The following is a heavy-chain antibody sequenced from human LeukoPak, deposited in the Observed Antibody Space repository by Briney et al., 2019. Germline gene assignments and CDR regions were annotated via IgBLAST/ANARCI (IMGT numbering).Heavy chain of an antibody. Sequence: ASVKVSCKAIGYTFTTYGIAWVRQAPGQGLEWMGWISTYKGTTNYTQKFQGRVAMTTDTSTSTAYMELRSLRSDDTAVYYCARYSSSWYHYKDVWGKGTTVTVSS. J-gene: IGHJ6*03. CDR3: ARYSSSWYHYKDV. D-gene: IGHD6-13*01. V-gene: IGHV1-18*04. CDR1: GYTFTTYG. CDR2: ISTYKGTT.